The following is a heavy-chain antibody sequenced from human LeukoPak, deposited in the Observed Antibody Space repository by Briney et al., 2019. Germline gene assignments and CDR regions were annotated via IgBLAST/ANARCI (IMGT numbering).Heavy chain of an antibody. Sequence: GGSLRLSCAASGFTFSDYTMNWVRQAPGKGLEWVSYISSSGTTKYYADSVKGRFTISRDNAKNSLYMQMNSLRAEDTAVYYCARRLDWGQGTLVTVSS. V-gene: IGHV3-48*04. J-gene: IGHJ4*02. CDR3: ARRLD. CDR2: ISSSGTTK. CDR1: GFTFSDYT.